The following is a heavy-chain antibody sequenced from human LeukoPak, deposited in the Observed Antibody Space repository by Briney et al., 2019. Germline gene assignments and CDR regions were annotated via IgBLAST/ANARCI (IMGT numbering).Heavy chain of an antibody. J-gene: IGHJ4*02. CDR2: IEGDGSST. D-gene: IGHD5-18*01. Sequence: GGSLRLSCAASGFTFSSYWMHWVRHTPGKGLVWVSRIEGDGSSTSYADSVKGRFTISRDNAKNTLYLQMNSLRAEDTAVYYCARDGYSFGHDFDYWGQGTLVTVSS. CDR3: ARDGYSFGHDFDY. V-gene: IGHV3-74*01. CDR1: GFTFSSYW.